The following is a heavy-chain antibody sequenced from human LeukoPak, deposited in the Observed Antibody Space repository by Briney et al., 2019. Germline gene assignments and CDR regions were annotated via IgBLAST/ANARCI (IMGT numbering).Heavy chain of an antibody. D-gene: IGHD2-2*02. Sequence: PSETLSLTCTVSGGSISSGGYYWSWIRQPPGKGLEWIGYIYHSGSTYYNPSLKSRVTISVDRSKNQFSLKLSSVTAGDTAVYYCARAYIVVVPAAISWFDPWGQGTLVTVSS. CDR1: GGSISSGGYY. V-gene: IGHV4-30-2*01. CDR3: ARAYIVVVPAAISWFDP. CDR2: IYHSGST. J-gene: IGHJ5*02.